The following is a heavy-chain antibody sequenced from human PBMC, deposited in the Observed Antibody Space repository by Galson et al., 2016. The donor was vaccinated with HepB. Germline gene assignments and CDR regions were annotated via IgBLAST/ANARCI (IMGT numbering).Heavy chain of an antibody. V-gene: IGHV3-9*01. Sequence: SLRLSCAASGFTFDDFAMHWVRQAPGKGLEWVSGISWNSGTIVYADSVKGRFIISRDNAKNSLYLQMNTLRPEDTALYYCAKDVSPQYDSTGYFTRRYIQHWGQGTLVTVSS. D-gene: IGHD3-22*01. CDR2: ISWNSGTI. CDR3: AKDVSPQYDSTGYFTRRYIQH. CDR1: GFTFDDFA. J-gene: IGHJ1*01.